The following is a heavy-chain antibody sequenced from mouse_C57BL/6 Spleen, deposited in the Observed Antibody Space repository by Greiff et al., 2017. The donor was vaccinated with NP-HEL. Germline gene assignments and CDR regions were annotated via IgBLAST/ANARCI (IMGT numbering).Heavy chain of an antibody. CDR2: INPSNGGT. D-gene: IGHD1-1*01. Sequence: QVQLQQPGTELVKPGASVKLSCKASGYTFTSYWMHWVKQRPGQGLEWIGNINPSNGGTNYNEKFKSKATLTVDKSSSKAYMQLSSLTSEDSAVYYCARGGGSSHYAMDYWGQGTSVTVSS. CDR1: GYTFTSYW. CDR3: ARGGGSSHYAMDY. J-gene: IGHJ4*01. V-gene: IGHV1-53*01.